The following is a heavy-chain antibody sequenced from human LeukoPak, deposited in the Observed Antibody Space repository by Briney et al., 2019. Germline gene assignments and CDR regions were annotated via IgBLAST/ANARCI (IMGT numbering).Heavy chain of an antibody. Sequence: GGSLRLSCAASVFSFISYEMNWVRQAPGKGLEWVSYISISGSVKFYVHSVQARFTIFRDNAKNTLYLQMNSLRVEDTAVYYCARDDFWSADPAPFDYWGQGTLVTVSS. CDR3: ARDDFWSADPAPFDY. V-gene: IGHV3-48*03. D-gene: IGHD3-3*01. J-gene: IGHJ4*02. CDR2: ISISGSVK. CDR1: VFSFISYE.